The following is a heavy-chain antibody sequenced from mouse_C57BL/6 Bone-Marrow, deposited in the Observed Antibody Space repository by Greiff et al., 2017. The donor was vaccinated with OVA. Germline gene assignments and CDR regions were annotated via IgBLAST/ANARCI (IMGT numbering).Heavy chain of an antibody. CDR1: GYTFTSYW. D-gene: IGHD1-1*01. J-gene: IGHJ3*01. CDR3: ARSYYGSSPFAY. CDR2: IDPSDSET. V-gene: IGHV1-52*01. Sequence: QVQLQQPGAELVRPGSSVKLSCKASGYTFTSYWMHWVKQRPIQGLEWIGNIDPSDSETHYNQKFKDKATLTVDKSSSTAYMQLSSLTSEDSAVYYGARSYYGSSPFAYWGQGTLVTVSA.